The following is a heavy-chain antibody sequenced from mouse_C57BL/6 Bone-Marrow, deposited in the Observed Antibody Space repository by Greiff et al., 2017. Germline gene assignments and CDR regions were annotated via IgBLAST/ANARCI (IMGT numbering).Heavy chain of an antibody. D-gene: IGHD2-1*01. V-gene: IGHV14-2*01. CDR3: ARRYYGNYAWFAY. CDR1: GFNIKDYY. J-gene: IGHJ3*01. CDR2: IDPEDGET. Sequence: VQLQQSGAELVKPGASVKLSCTASGFNIKDYYMHWVKQRTEQGLEWIGRIDPEDGETKYAPKFPGKATITADTSSNTAYLQLSSLTSGDTAVDYCARRYYGNYAWFAYWGQGTLVTVSA.